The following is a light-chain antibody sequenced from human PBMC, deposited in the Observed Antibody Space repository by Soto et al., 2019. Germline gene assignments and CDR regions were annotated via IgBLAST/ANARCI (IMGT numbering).Light chain of an antibody. Sequence: EILLTQSPCTLSLSLGDGATISCRASQPVNSGYLAWYQQKPGQAPRLLIYGASTRDTGIPDRFSGSGAGTDFTLTISSLQPDDFAVYYCQQYGSSPETFGQGTKVDIK. J-gene: IGKJ1*01. CDR3: QQYGSSPET. V-gene: IGKV3-20*01. CDR2: GAS. CDR1: QPVNSGY.